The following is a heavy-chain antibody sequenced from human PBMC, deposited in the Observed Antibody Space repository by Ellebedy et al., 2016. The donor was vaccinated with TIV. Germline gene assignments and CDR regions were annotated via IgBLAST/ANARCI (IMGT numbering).Heavy chain of an antibody. V-gene: IGHV3-23*01. CDR3: AKIGGAAAGTTYYYGMDV. Sequence: GESLKISXAASGFTFSCYAMSWVRQAPGKGLEWVSAISGSGGSTYYADSVKGRFTISRDNSKNTLYLQMNSLRAEDTAVYYCAKIGGAAAGTTYYYGMDVWGQGTTVTVSS. D-gene: IGHD6-13*01. CDR2: ISGSGGST. CDR1: GFTFSCYA. J-gene: IGHJ6*02.